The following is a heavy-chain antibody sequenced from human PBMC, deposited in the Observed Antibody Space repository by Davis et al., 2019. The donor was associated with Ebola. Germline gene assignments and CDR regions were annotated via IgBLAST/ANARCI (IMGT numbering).Heavy chain of an antibody. CDR1: GFTFSNAW. CDR2: IKSKTDGGTT. CDR3: TGGNCFSTSCYKNWFDP. V-gene: IGHV3-15*01. J-gene: IGHJ5*02. D-gene: IGHD2-2*02. Sequence: GGSLRLSCAASGFTFSNAWMSWVRQAPGKGLEWVGRIKSKTDGGTTDYAAPVKGRFTISRDDSKNTLYLQMNSLKTEDTAVYYCTGGNCFSTSCYKNWFDPWGQGTLVTVSS.